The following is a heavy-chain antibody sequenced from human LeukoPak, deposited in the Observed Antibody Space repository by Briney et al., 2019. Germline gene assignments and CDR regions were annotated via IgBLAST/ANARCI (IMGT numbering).Heavy chain of an antibody. CDR1: GGTFSSYA. Sequence: SVKVSCKASGGTFSSYAISWVRQAPGQGLEWMGGIIPTFGTANYAQKFQGRVTITTDESTSTAYMELSSLRSEDTAVYYCARVSRGYDFWSGLFDYWGQGTLVTVSS. V-gene: IGHV1-69*05. D-gene: IGHD3-3*01. CDR2: IIPTFGTA. J-gene: IGHJ4*02. CDR3: ARVSRGYDFWSGLFDY.